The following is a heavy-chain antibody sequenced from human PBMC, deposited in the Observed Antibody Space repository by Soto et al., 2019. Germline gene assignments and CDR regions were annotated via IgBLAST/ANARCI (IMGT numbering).Heavy chain of an antibody. J-gene: IGHJ6*02. V-gene: IGHV4-39*01. CDR2: IYYSGST. D-gene: IGHD6-6*01. CDR1: GGSISSSSYY. Sequence: SETLSLTCTVSGGSISSSSYYWGWIRQPPGKGLEWIGSIYYSGSTYYNPSLKSRVTISVDTSKNQFSLKLSSVTAADTAVYYCASGLDYYGMDVWGQGTTVTVSS. CDR3: ASGLDYYGMDV.